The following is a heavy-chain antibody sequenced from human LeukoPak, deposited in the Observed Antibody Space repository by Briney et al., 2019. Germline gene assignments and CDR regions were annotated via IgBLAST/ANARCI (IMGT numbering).Heavy chain of an antibody. V-gene: IGHV4-39*07. D-gene: IGHD1-26*01. J-gene: IGHJ6*02. Sequence: SETLSLTCNVSGVSINSGSYYWGWIRQPPGKGLEWIGSIYYNANTYYNPSLKSRITISVDTSKNQFSLRLSSVTAADTAVYYCARVGATPRYYNYYGMDVWGQGTTVTVSS. CDR1: GVSINSGSYY. CDR2: IYYNANT. CDR3: ARVGATPRYYNYYGMDV.